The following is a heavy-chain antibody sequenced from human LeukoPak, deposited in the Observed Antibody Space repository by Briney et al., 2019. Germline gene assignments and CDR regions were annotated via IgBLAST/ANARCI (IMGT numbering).Heavy chain of an antibody. CDR3: AREGSSSSYFDY. CDR1: GGSISSHY. Sequence: SETLSLTCTVSGGSISSHYWSWIRQPPGKGREWIGYIYYSGSTNYNPSLKSRVTISVDTSKNQFSLKLSSVTAADTAVYYCAREGSSSSYFDYWGEGTLVTVSS. CDR2: IYYSGST. J-gene: IGHJ4*02. D-gene: IGHD6-6*01. V-gene: IGHV4-59*11.